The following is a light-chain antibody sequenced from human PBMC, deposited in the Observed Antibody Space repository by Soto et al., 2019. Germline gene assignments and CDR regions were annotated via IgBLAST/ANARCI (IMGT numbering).Light chain of an antibody. CDR3: QQLNSYPIT. V-gene: IGKV1-9*01. CDR2: AAS. J-gene: IGKJ5*01. Sequence: PSCLSAPLRDIVTITCRASQGISSYLAWYQQKPGKAPKLLIYAASTLQSGVPSRFSGSGSGTEFTLTISSLQPEDFATYYCQQLNSYPITFGQGTRLEI. CDR1: QGISSY.